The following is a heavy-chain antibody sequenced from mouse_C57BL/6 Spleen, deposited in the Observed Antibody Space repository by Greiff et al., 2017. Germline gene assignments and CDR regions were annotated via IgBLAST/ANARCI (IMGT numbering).Heavy chain of an antibody. CDR2: IDPENGDT. V-gene: IGHV14-4*01. CDR1: GFNIKDDY. CDR3: TTGGSSYLYYYAMDY. D-gene: IGHD1-1*01. J-gene: IGHJ4*01. Sequence: VQLKESGAELVRPGASVKLSCTASGFNIKDDYMHWVKQRPEQGLEWIGWIDPENGDTEYASKFQGKATITADTSSNTAYLHLSSLTSEDTAVYYGTTGGSSYLYYYAMDYWGQGTSVTVSS.